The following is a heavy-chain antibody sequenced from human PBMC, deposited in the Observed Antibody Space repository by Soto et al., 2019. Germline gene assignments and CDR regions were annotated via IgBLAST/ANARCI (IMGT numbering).Heavy chain of an antibody. J-gene: IGHJ6*02. V-gene: IGHV1-18*01. CDR2: ISGDNVNR. CDR3: GREGQQLAQEQYCQCNGVDV. CDR1: GYNLREYG. D-gene: IGHD6-13*01. Sequence: QVHLVQSGVEVKKPGASVKVSCTAHGYNLREYGVSWLRQVPGHGFEWMGWISGDNVNRRSSQRFQDRLTMTTDTSTNTAPMELRSLRSDDTAVYVCGREGQQLAQEQYCQCNGVDVWGQGTSVTLSS.